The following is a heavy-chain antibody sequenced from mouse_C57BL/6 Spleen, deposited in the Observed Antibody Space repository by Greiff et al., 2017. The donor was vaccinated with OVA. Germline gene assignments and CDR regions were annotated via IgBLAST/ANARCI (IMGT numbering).Heavy chain of an antibody. J-gene: IGHJ2*01. D-gene: IGHD4-1*01. CDR1: GFNIKDYY. Sequence: EVKLMESGAELVKPGASVKLSCTASGFNIKDYYMHWVKQRTEQGLEWIGRIDPEDGETKYAPKFQGKATITADTSSNTAYLQLSSLTSEDTAVYYCASRTGTRDYFDYWGQGTTLTVSS. CDR2: IDPEDGET. CDR3: ASRTGTRDYFDY. V-gene: IGHV14-2*01.